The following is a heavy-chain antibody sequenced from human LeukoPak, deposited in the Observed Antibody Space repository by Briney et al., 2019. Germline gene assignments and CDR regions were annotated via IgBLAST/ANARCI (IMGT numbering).Heavy chain of an antibody. CDR1: GYSFGIFG. V-gene: IGHV1-18*01. D-gene: IGHD2-2*01. J-gene: IGHJ5*02. CDR3: ARVGVVVPAAWFDP. CDR2: ISANSGNT. Sequence: ASVKVSCKASGYSFGIFGISWVRQAPGQGLEWMGWISANSGNTNYAQNLQGRVTMTTDTSTSTAYMELRSLRSDDTAVYYCARVGVVVPAAWFDPWGQGTLVTVSS.